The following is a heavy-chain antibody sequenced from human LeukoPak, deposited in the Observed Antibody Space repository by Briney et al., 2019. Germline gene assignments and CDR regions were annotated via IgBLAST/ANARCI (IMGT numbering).Heavy chain of an antibody. J-gene: IGHJ4*02. CDR3: ASLDGDGYNSVY. CDR2: ISSSSSTI. V-gene: IGHV3-48*02. CDR1: GFTFSSYS. Sequence: GGSPRLSCAASGFTFSSYSMNWVRQAPGKGLEWVSYISSSSSTIYYADSVKGRFTISRDNAKNSLYLQMNSLRDEDTAVYYCASLDGDGYNSVYWGQGTLVTVSS. D-gene: IGHD5-12*01.